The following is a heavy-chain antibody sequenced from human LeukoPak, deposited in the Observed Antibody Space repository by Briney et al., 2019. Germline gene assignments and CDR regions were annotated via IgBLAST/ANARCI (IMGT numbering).Heavy chain of an antibody. J-gene: IGHJ4*02. CDR2: IYPGDSDT. CDR1: GYSFTSYW. CDR3: ASLTGRIAARPDNYFDY. V-gene: IGHV5-51*01. Sequence: GESLKISCKGSGYSFTSYWIGWVRQMPGKGLEWMGIIYPGDSDTRYSPSFQGQVTISADKSISTAYLQWSSLRASDTAMYYCASLTGRIAARPDNYFDYWGQGTLVTVSS. D-gene: IGHD6-6*01.